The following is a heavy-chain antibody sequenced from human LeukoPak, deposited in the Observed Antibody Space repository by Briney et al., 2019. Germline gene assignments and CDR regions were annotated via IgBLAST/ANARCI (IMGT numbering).Heavy chain of an antibody. CDR2: ISSSGSTK. J-gene: IGHJ5*02. Sequence: GGSLRLSCAASGFTFSDYYMSWIRQAPGKGLERVSYISSSGSTKYYADSVKGRFTVSRDNAKNSLDLQMNSLRADDTAVYYCARDSTSVGAFDPWGQGALVTVSS. CDR3: ARDSTSVGAFDP. CDR1: GFTFSDYY. V-gene: IGHV3-11*01.